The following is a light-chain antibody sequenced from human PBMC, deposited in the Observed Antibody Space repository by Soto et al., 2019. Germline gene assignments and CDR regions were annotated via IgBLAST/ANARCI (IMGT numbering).Light chain of an antibody. CDR2: DVS. CDR1: SSDVGGYNY. J-gene: IGLJ2*01. CDR3: SSYTCSSVV. V-gene: IGLV2-14*01. Sequence: QSVLAQPASVSGSPGQSITISCTGTSSDVGGYNYVSWYQQHPGKAPKLMIYDVSNRPSGVSNRFSGSKSGNTASLTISGPQAEDESDYYCSSYTCSSVVFGGGPQPTVL.